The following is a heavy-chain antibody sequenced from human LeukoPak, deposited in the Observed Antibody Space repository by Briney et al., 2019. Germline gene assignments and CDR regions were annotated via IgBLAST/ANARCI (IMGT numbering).Heavy chain of an antibody. CDR2: INQSGST. V-gene: IGHV4-34*01. CDR1: GGSFSGYY. J-gene: IGHJ3*02. D-gene: IGHD3-10*01. Sequence: SETLSLTCAVYGGSFSGYYWSWIRQPPGKGLEWIGEINQSGSTNYNPSLKSRVTISIDTSKKHFSLKLSSVTAADTAVYYCARRVRGVNDAFDIWGQGTMVTVSS. CDR3: ARRVRGVNDAFDI.